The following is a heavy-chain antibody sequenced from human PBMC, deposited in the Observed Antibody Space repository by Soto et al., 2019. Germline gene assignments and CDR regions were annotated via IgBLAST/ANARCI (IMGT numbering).Heavy chain of an antibody. J-gene: IGHJ4*02. CDR3: ASSRWDYYGSEALRDNDY. Sequence: QVQLQESGPGLVKPSQTLSLTCTVSGGSISSGGYYWSWIRQHPGKGLEWIGYIYYSGSTYYTPSLKSRVTISVDTSKNQFSLKLSSVTAADTAVYYCASSRWDYYGSEALRDNDYWGQGTLVTVSS. V-gene: IGHV4-31*03. D-gene: IGHD3-10*01. CDR2: IYYSGST. CDR1: GGSISSGGYY.